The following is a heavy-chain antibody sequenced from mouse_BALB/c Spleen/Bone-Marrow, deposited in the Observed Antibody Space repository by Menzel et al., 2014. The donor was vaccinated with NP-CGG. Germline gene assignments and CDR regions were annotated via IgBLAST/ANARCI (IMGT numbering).Heavy chain of an antibody. J-gene: IGHJ4*01. CDR2: IWAGGST. CDR3: ARVTPSAVGAMDY. D-gene: IGHD3-2*02. Sequence: QVQLQQSGPGLVAPSQSLSITCTVSGFSLTNYGVHWVRQPPGKGLEWLGVIWAGGSTNYNSALMSRLSISKDNSKSQVFLKMNSLQTDDTAMYYCARVTPSAVGAMDYWGQGTSVTVSS. CDR1: GFSLTNYG. V-gene: IGHV2-9*02.